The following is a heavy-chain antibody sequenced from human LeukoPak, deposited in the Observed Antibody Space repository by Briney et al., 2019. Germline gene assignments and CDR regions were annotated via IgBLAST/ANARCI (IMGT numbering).Heavy chain of an antibody. V-gene: IGHV4-59*01. CDR2: IYYSGST. J-gene: IGHJ4*02. Sequence: KPSETLSLTCTVPGGSISSYYWPWIRQPPGKGLEWIGYIYYSGSTSYNPSLMSRVTFSVDTSRNQFSLRLTSVTAADTAVYYCARVSSGSRRDGYNVVDYWGQGTLVTVSS. D-gene: IGHD5-24*01. CDR3: ARVSSGSRRDGYNVVDY. CDR1: GGSISSYY.